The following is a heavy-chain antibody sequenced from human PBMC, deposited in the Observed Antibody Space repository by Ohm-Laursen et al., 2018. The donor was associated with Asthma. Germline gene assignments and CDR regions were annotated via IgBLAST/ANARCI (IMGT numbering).Heavy chain of an antibody. J-gene: IGHJ4*02. CDR1: GGSISSYY. CDR3: ASTYYYGSGSYYTYDY. Sequence: SETLSLTCTVSGGSISSYYWSWIRQPPGKGLEWIGYIYYSGSTNYNPSLKSRVTISVDTSKNQFSLKLSSVTAADTAVYYCASTYYYGSGSYYTYDYWGQGTLVTVSS. D-gene: IGHD3-10*01. V-gene: IGHV4-59*01. CDR2: IYYSGST.